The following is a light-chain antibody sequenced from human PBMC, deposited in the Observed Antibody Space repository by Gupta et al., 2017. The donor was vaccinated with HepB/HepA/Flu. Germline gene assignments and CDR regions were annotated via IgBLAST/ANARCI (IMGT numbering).Light chain of an antibody. CDR3: QQYASYPPT. V-gene: IGKV1-8*01. Sequence: AIRMTQSPSSFSASTGDRVTITCRASQGISSYLAWYQQKPGKAPKLLIYAASTLQSGVPARFSGSGSGTDFTLTISCLQSEDFATYYCQQYASYPPTLGEGTKLEIK. CDR1: QGISSY. J-gene: IGKJ2*01. CDR2: AAS.